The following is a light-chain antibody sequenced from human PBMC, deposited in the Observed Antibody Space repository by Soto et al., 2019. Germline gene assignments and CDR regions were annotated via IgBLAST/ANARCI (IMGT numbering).Light chain of an antibody. CDR3: QQYGSSTIT. J-gene: IGKJ5*01. CDR2: GAS. CDR1: QSVSSSY. Sequence: IVLTQSPGPLSFSPGGSANISCRASQSVSSSYLAWYQQKPGQAPRLLIYGASSRATGIPDRFSGSGSGTDFTLTISRLEPEDFAVYYCQQYGSSTITFGRGTRLEIK. V-gene: IGKV3-20*01.